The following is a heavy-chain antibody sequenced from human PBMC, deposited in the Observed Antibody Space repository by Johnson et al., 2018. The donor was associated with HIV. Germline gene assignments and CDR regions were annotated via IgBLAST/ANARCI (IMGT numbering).Heavy chain of an antibody. J-gene: IGHJ3*02. CDR3: ARESPLGGSGSGGPGAFDI. Sequence: VQLVESGGGVVQPGGSLRLSCAASGFTFSTYGMHWVRQAPGKGLEWVSYISSSGSTLYYADSVKGRFTISRDNAKNSLYLQMNSLRAEDTAVYYCARESPLGGSGSGGPGAFDIWGQGTMVTVSS. V-gene: IGHV3-48*04. CDR1: GFTFSTYG. D-gene: IGHD3-10*01. CDR2: ISSSGSTL.